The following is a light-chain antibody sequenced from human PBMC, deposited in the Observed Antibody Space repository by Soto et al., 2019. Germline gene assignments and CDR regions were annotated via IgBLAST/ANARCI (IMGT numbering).Light chain of an antibody. CDR3: SSYTSSSTQV. CDR2: EVS. J-gene: IGLJ2*01. Sequence: QSVLTQPASVSGSPGQSITISCTETSSDVGGYNYVSWYQQHPGKAPKLMIYEVSNRPSGVSNRFSGSKSGNTASLTISGLQAEDEADYYCSSYTSSSTQVFGGGTKLTVL. CDR1: SSDVGGYNY. V-gene: IGLV2-14*01.